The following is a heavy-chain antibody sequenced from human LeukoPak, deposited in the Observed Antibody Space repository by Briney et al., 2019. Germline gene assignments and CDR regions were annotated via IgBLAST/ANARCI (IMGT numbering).Heavy chain of an antibody. V-gene: IGHV3-30*02. CDR2: IRCDGSNQ. J-gene: IGHJ6*03. D-gene: IGHD6-13*01. CDR1: GFTFTSYG. Sequence: GGSLRLSCAASGFTFTSYGLHWVRQAPGKGLYWVAFIRCDGSNQYYADSVKGRFTVSRDNSKNTLCLQMNSLRAEDTALYYCAREWMGYSSSRRDYYYYMDVWGKGTTVTVSS. CDR3: AREWMGYSSSRRDYYYYMDV.